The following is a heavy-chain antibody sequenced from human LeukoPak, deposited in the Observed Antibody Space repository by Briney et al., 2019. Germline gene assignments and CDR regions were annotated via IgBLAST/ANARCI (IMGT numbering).Heavy chain of an antibody. CDR3: ARGRSRVVTYTYYYYYMDV. CDR2: MNPNSGNT. V-gene: IGHV1-8*01. Sequence: GASVKVSCKASGYTFTSYDTNWVRQATGQGLEWMGWMNPNSGNTGYAQKFQGRVTMTRNTSISTAYMELSSLRSEDTAVYYCARGRSRVVTYTYYYYYMDVWGKGTTVTISS. J-gene: IGHJ6*03. D-gene: IGHD2-21*02. CDR1: GYTFTSYD.